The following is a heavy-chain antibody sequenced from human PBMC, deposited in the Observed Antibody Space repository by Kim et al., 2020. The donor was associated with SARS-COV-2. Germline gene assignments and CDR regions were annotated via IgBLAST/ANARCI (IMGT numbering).Heavy chain of an antibody. CDR2: MNTNSGNT. CDR3: AISPPGYYDSSGYYQI. V-gene: IGHV1-8*01. D-gene: IGHD3-22*01. J-gene: IGHJ3*02. Sequence: ASVKVSCKASGYTFTSYDINWVGPATGKGLEWMGWMNTNSGNTGYAQKFQGRVTMTRNTSISTAYMELSSLRSEDRAVYYCAISPPGYYDSSGYYQIWGQGTMVTVSS. CDR1: GYTFTSYD.